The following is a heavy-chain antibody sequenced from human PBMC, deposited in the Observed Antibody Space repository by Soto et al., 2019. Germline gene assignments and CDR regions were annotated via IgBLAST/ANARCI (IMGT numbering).Heavy chain of an antibody. CDR1: GFTFSSYS. Sequence: GGSLRLSCAASGFTFSSYSMNWVRQAPGKGLEWVSYISSSSSTIYYVDSVKGRFTISRDNAKNSLYLQMNSLRDEDTAVYYCARDKGVKHYYYGMDVWGQGTTVTVSS. V-gene: IGHV3-48*02. J-gene: IGHJ6*02. D-gene: IGHD3-10*01. CDR3: ARDKGVKHYYYGMDV. CDR2: ISSSSSTI.